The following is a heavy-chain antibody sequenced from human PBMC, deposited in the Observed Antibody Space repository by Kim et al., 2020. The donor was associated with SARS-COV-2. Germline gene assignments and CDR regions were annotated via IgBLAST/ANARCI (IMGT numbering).Heavy chain of an antibody. V-gene: IGHV3-7*01. Sequence: GGSLRLSCAASGFTFSSYWMSWVRQAPGKGMEWVANIKQDGSEKYYVDSVKGRFTISRDNAKNSLYLQMNSLRAEDTAVYYCARSSGWLEDAFDIWGQGTMVTASS. CDR3: ARSSGWLEDAFDI. CDR2: IKQDGSEK. J-gene: IGHJ3*02. CDR1: GFTFSSYW. D-gene: IGHD6-19*01.